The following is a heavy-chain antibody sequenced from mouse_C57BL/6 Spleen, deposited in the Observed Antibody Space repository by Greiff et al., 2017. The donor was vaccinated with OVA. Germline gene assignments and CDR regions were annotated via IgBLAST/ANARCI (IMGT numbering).Heavy chain of an antibody. CDR2: IDPSDSYT. CDR3: ARPHYHGSSYWDFDV. J-gene: IGHJ1*03. V-gene: IGHV1-69*01. D-gene: IGHD1-1*01. CDR1: GYTFTSYW. Sequence: VQLQQPGAELVMPGASVKLSCKASGYTFTSYWMHWVKQRPGQGLEWIGEIDPSDSYTNYNQKFKGKSTLTVDKSSSTAYMQLSSLTSEDSAVYYCARPHYHGSSYWDFDVWGTGTTVTVSS.